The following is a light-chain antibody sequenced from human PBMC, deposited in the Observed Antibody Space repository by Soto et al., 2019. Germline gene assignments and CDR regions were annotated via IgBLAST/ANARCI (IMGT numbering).Light chain of an antibody. CDR3: SSYTSSSPVV. V-gene: IGLV2-14*01. J-gene: IGLJ2*01. Sequence: QSVLTQPASVSGSPGQSITISCTGTSSDVGGYNYVSWYQQHPGKAPKLMIYDVSNRPSGVSNRFSGSKSGNTASLTISGLQAEDEVDYYCSSYTSSSPVVFGGGTKLTVL. CDR2: DVS. CDR1: SSDVGGYNY.